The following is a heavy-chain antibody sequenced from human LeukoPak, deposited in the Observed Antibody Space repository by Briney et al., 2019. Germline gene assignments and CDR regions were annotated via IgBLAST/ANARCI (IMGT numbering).Heavy chain of an antibody. Sequence: GRSLRLSCAASGFTFCSYGRQWVRQAPGKGLEWVAVISYDGSNKYYADCVKGRFTISRDNSKNRLYLQMISLRAEDTAVYYCSSDGGKNFDYWGQGTLVTVSS. CDR2: ISYDGSNK. CDR3: SSDGGKNFDY. V-gene: IGHV3-30*03. J-gene: IGHJ4*02. D-gene: IGHD4-23*01. CDR1: GFTFCSYG.